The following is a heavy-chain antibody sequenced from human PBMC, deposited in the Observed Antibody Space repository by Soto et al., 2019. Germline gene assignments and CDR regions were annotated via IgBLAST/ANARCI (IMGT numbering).Heavy chain of an antibody. J-gene: IGHJ4*02. CDR3: AKDEQDY. V-gene: IGHV3-30*18. Sequence: GSGGGVVQPGRSLRLSCAASGFTFSSYGMHWVRQAPGKGLEWVAVISYDGSNKYYADSVKGRFTISRDNSKNTLYLQMNSLRAEDTAVYYCAKDEQDYWGQGTLVTVSS. CDR1: GFTFSSYG. CDR2: ISYDGSNK.